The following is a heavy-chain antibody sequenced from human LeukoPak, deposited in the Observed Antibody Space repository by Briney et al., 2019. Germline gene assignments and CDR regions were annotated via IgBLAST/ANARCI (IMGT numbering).Heavy chain of an antibody. CDR1: GGSISSTNYY. CDR3: ARGEWELGYYMDV. V-gene: IGHV4-39*07. D-gene: IGHD1-26*01. CDR2: IYYSGST. J-gene: IGHJ6*03. Sequence: NPSETLSLTCIVSGGSISSTNYYWGWIRQPPGKGLEWIGSIYYSGSTYYNPSLKSRVTISVDTSKNHFSLKLSSVTAADTAVYYCARGEWELGYYMDVWGKGTTVTISS.